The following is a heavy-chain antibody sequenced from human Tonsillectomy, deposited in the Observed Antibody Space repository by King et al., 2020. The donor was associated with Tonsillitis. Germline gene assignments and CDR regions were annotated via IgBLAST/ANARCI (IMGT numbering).Heavy chain of an antibody. V-gene: IGHV3-30*04. D-gene: IGHD2-2*01. CDR1: GFTFSRRA. CDR2: ISYDGTNK. J-gene: IGHJ3*02. Sequence: VQLVESGGGVVDPGRSLRLSCAASGFTFSRRAMHWVRQPPGKGLEWVSIISYDGTNKYYANSVKGRFTISRDNSDNTLSLEMNSLRAEDTAVYYCARAGYCTGTTCYANAFDIWGQGTMVSVSP. CDR3: ARAGYCTGTTCYANAFDI.